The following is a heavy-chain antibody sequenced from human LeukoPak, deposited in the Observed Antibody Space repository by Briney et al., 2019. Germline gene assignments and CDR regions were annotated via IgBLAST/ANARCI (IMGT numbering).Heavy chain of an antibody. CDR1: GFTFSSYA. CDR2: INHSGST. V-gene: IGHV4-34*01. Sequence: GSLRLSCAASGFTFSSYAMSWIRQPPGKGLEWIGEINHSGSTNYNPSLTSRVTISVDTSKNQFSLKLSSVTAADTAVYYCARGLRPDAFDIWGQGTMVTVSS. CDR3: ARGLRPDAFDI. J-gene: IGHJ3*02.